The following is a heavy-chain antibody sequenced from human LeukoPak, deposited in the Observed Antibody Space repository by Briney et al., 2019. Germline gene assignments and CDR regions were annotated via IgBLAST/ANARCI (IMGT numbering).Heavy chain of an antibody. CDR1: GFTFSSYW. J-gene: IGHJ4*02. Sequence: GGSLRLSCAASGFTFSSYWMHWVRQAPGKGLVWVSRINSDGSSTSYADSVKGRFTISRDNAKNTLYLQMNSLRAEDTAVYYCTRDPTQYLRYGYFDYWGQGTLVTVSS. V-gene: IGHV3-74*01. CDR2: INSDGSST. D-gene: IGHD4-11*01. CDR3: TRDPTQYLRYGYFDY.